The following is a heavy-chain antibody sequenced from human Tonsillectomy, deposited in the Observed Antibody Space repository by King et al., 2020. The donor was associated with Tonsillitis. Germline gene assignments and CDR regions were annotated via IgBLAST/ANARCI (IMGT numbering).Heavy chain of an antibody. CDR1: GFTFSSHA. CDR3: AKDRGFGYNYGSYYFDY. J-gene: IGHJ4*02. CDR2: ISGSGDSK. D-gene: IGHD5-18*01. V-gene: IGHV3-23*01. Sequence: VHLLESGGGLVQPGGSLGLSCAASGFTFSSHAMSWVRQAPGKGLEWISAISGSGDSKYYVESVKGRFTISRDNSKNTLYLQMDSLRAEETAVYFCAKDRGFGYNYGSYYFDYWGQGILVTVSS.